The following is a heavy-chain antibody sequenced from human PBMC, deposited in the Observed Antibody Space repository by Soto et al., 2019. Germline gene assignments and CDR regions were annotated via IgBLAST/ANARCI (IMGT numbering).Heavy chain of an antibody. CDR3: ARVIPGVEAWFDP. CDR2: INPSGGST. J-gene: IGHJ5*02. D-gene: IGHD2-2*01. Sequence: ASVNVSCKGSGYTFPSYYMQWVLERPGQGLEWMGIINPSGGSTSYAQKFQGRVTMTIDTSTSTAYMDLRSLTSDDTAVYYCARVIPGVEAWFDPWGQGTLVTVSS. CDR1: GYTFPSYY. V-gene: IGHV1-46*01.